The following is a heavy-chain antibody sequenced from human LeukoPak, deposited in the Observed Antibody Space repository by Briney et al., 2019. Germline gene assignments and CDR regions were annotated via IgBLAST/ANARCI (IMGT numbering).Heavy chain of an antibody. Sequence: GESLKISCKGSGYSFTSYWIGWVRQMPGKGLEWMGIIYPGDSDTRYSPSFQGQVTISADKSISTAYLQWSSLKASDTAMHYCARLVRGYPYYYYGMDVWGQGTTVTVSS. CDR3: ARLVRGYPYYYYGMDV. CDR1: GYSFTSYW. CDR2: IYPGDSDT. V-gene: IGHV5-51*01. J-gene: IGHJ6*02. D-gene: IGHD5-12*01.